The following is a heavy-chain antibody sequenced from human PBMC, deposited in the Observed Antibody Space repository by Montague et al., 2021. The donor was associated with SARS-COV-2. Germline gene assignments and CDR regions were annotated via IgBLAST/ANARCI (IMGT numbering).Heavy chain of an antibody. CDR2: TYYRSKWYN. J-gene: IGHJ4*02. CDR3: TQERGPGRTTWHYFDY. CDR1: GESVSSNIAA. D-gene: IGHD1-14*01. Sequence: CAISGESVSSNIAAWNWIRQSPSRGLGWLGRTYYRSKWYNDYAVSVRSRITISPDTSKNQFSLQLNSVTPEDTAVYYCTQERGPGRTTWHYFDYWGQGTLVTVSS. V-gene: IGHV6-1*01.